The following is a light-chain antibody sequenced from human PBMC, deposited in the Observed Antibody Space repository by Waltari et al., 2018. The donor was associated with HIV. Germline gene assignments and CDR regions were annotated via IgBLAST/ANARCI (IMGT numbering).Light chain of an antibody. CDR2: DNT. V-gene: IGLV1-40*01. CDR1: SSNIGAGYD. CDR3: QSYPASLTVSLI. J-gene: IGLJ2*01. Sequence: QSVLTQPPSVSGAPGQRVTISCTGNSSNIGAGYDVHWYQQLPGNAPKLLIPDNTLRPSGVPDRSSGSGSGTSASLAITGLRAEDEADYYCQSYPASLTVSLIFGGGTRLTVL.